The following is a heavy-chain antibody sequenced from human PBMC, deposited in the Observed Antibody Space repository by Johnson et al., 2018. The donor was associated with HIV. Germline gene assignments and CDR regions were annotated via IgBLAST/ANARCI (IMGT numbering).Heavy chain of an antibody. CDR3: ARSKDCSGGSCPDGVDV. D-gene: IGHD2-15*01. V-gene: IGHV3-11*04. CDR2: ISFSDSTI. J-gene: IGHJ3*01. Sequence: QVQLVESGGGLVQPGGSLRLSCVASGFIFSDYYMSWIRQAPGKGLEWVSYISFSDSTIYSADSVQGRFTISRDNAKNSLYLQMNSLRAEDTAVYYCARSKDCSGGSCPDGVDVWGQGTMV. CDR1: GFIFSDYY.